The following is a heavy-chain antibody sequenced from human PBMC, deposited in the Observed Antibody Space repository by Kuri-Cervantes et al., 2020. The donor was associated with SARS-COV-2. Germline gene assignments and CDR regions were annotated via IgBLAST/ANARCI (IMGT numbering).Heavy chain of an antibody. D-gene: IGHD2-8*02. J-gene: IGHJ6*02. Sequence: LSLTCAASGFTFSDYYMSWVRQAPGKGLEWVANIKQDGSEKYYVDSVKGRFTISRDNAKNSLYLQMNSLRAEDTAVYYCARDTGGTMIYYYYYYGMDVWGQGTTVTVSS. V-gene: IGHV3-7*01. CDR3: ARDTGGTMIYYYYYYGMDV. CDR2: IKQDGSEK. CDR1: GFTFSDYY.